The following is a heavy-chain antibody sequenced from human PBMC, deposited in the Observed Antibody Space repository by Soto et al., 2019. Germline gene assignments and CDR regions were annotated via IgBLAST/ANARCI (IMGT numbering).Heavy chain of an antibody. J-gene: IGHJ4*02. Sequence: SETLSLTCTVSGGSISSYYWSWIRQPPGKGLEWIGNIYYTGSTSYNPSLKSRVTMSVDTSKNHFSLRLISVTAADTAIYFCAREGNLGRWLQPLDFWGQGTLVTVSS. CDR1: GGSISSYY. V-gene: IGHV4-59*01. CDR2: IYYTGST. D-gene: IGHD5-12*01. CDR3: AREGNLGRWLQPLDF.